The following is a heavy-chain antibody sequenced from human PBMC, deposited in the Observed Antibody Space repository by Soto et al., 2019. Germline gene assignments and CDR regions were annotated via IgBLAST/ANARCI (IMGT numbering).Heavy chain of an antibody. Sequence: GASVKVSCKASGGTFSSYTISWVRQAPGQGLEWMGRIIPILGIANYAQKFQGRVTITADKSTSTAYMELSSLRSEDTAVYYCATITMVRGVIPHFDYWGQGTLVTVSS. CDR1: GGTFSSYT. CDR3: ATITMVRGVIPHFDY. D-gene: IGHD3-10*01. J-gene: IGHJ4*02. CDR2: IIPILGIA. V-gene: IGHV1-69*02.